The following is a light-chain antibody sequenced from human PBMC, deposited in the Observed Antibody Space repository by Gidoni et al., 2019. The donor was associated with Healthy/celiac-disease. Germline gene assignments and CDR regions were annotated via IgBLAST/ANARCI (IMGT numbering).Light chain of an antibody. CDR3: QQRSNWPYT. J-gene: IGKJ2*01. V-gene: IGKV3-11*01. CDR2: DAS. Sequence: EIVLTQSPATLSLSPGARATLSCRASQSVSSYLAWYQQKPGQAPRLLIYDASNRAPGIPARFSGSGSGTDFTLTISSLEPEDFAVYYCQQRSNWPYTFGQGTKLEIK. CDR1: QSVSSY.